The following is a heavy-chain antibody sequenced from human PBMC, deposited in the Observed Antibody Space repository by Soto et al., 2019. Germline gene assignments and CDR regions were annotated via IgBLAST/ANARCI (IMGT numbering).Heavy chain of an antibody. J-gene: IGHJ6*02. V-gene: IGHV3-23*01. D-gene: IGHD1-26*01. CDR3: AKAKTPEPYYYYYGMDV. CDR2: ISGSGSTT. CDR1: GFTFSSYA. Sequence: HPGGSLRLSCAASGFTFSSYAMSWVRQAPGKGLEWVSTISGSGSTTYYADSVKGRFTISRDNSKNTLFLQMNSLRAEDTAVYYCAKAKTPEPYYYYYGMDVWGQGTTVTVSS.